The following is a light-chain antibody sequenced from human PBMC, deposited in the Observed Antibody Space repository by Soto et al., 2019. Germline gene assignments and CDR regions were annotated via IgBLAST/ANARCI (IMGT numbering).Light chain of an antibody. V-gene: IGKV1-39*01. CDR2: AAS. CDR1: QSISSY. J-gene: IGKJ2*02. CDR3: QHSYSTPRT. Sequence: DIQMTQSPSSLSASVGDRVTITCRASQSISSYVNWYQQNPAKAPKLLIYAASSLQSGVPSRFSGRGSGTDLTLTISSLPPEDFATDYCQHSYSTPRTFGQGTELESK.